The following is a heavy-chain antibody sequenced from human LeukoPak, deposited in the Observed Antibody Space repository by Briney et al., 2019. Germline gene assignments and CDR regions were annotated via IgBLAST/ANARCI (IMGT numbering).Heavy chain of an antibody. V-gene: IGHV7-4-1*02. J-gene: IGHJ4*02. Sequence: RASVKVSCKASGYTFTSYAMNWVRQAPGQGLEWMGWINTNTGNPTYAQGFTGRFVFSLDTSVNTAYLQISSLKAEDTAVYYCAIETSFRVYWGQGTLVTVSS. D-gene: IGHD1-1*01. CDR2: INTNTGNP. CDR3: AIETSFRVY. CDR1: GYTFTSYA.